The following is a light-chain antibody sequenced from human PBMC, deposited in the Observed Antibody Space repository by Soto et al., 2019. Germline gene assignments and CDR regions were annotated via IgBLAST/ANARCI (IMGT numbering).Light chain of an antibody. CDR1: QSVSSSY. J-gene: IGKJ1*01. V-gene: IGKV3-20*01. CDR2: AAS. CDR3: QQYGSSPTWT. Sequence: EIVLTQSPGTLSLSPGERATLSCRASQSVSSSYLAWYQQKPGQAPRLLIYAASSRATGIPDRFSGSGSGTDFTLTISRLEPEDFAVYYCQQYGSSPTWTCGQGTKGDIK.